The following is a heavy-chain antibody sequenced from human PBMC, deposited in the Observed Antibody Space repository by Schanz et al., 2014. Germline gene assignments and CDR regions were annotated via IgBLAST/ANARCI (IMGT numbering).Heavy chain of an antibody. CDR2: ISYHGSER. J-gene: IGHJ6*02. CDR3: ARAQGVIRLYYGVDV. D-gene: IGHD3-10*01. V-gene: IGHV3-30*03. CDR1: GFNISTYG. Sequence: QVQLVESGGGVVQPGRSLRLSCAASGFNISTYGMHWVRQAPGRGLEWVAVISYHGSERYSADSVRGRFTISRDNSMNTVYLQMNSLRSDDAAVYYCARAQGVIRLYYGVDVWGQGTTVTVSS.